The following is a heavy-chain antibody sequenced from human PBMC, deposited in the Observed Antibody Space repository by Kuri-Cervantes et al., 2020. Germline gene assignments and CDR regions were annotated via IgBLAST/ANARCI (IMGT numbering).Heavy chain of an antibody. CDR3: ARSGIAALLDY. D-gene: IGHD6-13*01. Sequence: GESLKISWAASGITFSDRYMDWVREAPGKGQWWVGRIQNKGNSYTTHYVASVKGIITITRDGSKNSLYLQMNGQKTEVTYVYYCARSGIAALLDYWGQGTLVTVSS. CDR2: IQNKGNSYTT. CDR1: GITFSDRY. J-gene: IGHJ4*02. V-gene: IGHV3-72*01.